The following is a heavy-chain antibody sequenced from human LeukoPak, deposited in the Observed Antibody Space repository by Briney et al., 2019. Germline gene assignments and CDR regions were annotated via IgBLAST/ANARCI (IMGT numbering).Heavy chain of an antibody. CDR3: ARGPIVVVPAATLGYYYYMDV. Sequence: PGGSLRLSCAASGFTFSSYAMHWVRQAPGKGLEWVAVISYDGSNKYYADSVKGRFTISRDNSKNTLYLQVNSLRAEDTALYYCARGPIVVVPAATLGYYYYMDVWGKGTTVTVSS. J-gene: IGHJ6*03. CDR2: ISYDGSNK. CDR1: GFTFSSYA. D-gene: IGHD2-2*01. V-gene: IGHV3-30*01.